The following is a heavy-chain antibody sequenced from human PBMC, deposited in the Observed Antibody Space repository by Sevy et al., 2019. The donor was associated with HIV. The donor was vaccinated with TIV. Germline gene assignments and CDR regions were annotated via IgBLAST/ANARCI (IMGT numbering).Heavy chain of an antibody. V-gene: IGHV3-30*03. CDR1: GFTFSSYG. D-gene: IGHD6-6*01. J-gene: IGHJ6*02. Sequence: GGSLRLSCAASGFTFSSYGMLWVRQAPGKGLEWVTSILYDGINKYYADSLKGRFTISRDNSKNMLYLQMNSLRVEDTAIYYCARGLAALPGYYYGLDVWGQGTTVTVSS. CDR2: ILYDGINK. CDR3: ARGLAALPGYYYGLDV.